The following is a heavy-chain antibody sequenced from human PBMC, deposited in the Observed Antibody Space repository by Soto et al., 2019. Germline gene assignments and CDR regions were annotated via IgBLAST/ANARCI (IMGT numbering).Heavy chain of an antibody. CDR2: IYPGDSDT. J-gene: IGHJ4*02. CDR3: ARQTPEYSSRTYDS. V-gene: IGHV5-51*01. D-gene: IGHD6-6*01. CDR1: GYSFTNYW. Sequence: GESLKISCKASGYSFTNYWIAWVRQMPGKGLEWMGIIYPGDSDTTYSPSFQGQVTISADKSISTAYLQWSSLKASDTAIYYCARQTPEYSSRTYDSWGQGTLVTVSS.